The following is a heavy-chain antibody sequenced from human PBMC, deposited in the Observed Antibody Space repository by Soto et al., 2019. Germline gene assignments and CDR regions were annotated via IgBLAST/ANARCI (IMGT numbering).Heavy chain of an antibody. CDR3: ARSGIVGATAPPYYYYGMDV. Sequence: GASVKVSCKASGGTFSSYAISWVRRAPGQGLEWMGGIIPIFGTANYAQKFQGRVTITADESTSTAYMELSSLRSEDTAVYYCARSGIVGATAPPYYYYGMDVWGQGTTVTVSS. J-gene: IGHJ6*02. V-gene: IGHV1-69*13. CDR2: IIPIFGTA. D-gene: IGHD1-26*01. CDR1: GGTFSSYA.